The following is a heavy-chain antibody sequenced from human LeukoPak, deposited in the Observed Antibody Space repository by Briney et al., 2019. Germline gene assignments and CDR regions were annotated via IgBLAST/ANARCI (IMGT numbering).Heavy chain of an antibody. Sequence: SETLSLTCTVSGGSISSYYWSWIRQPPGKGLEWIGYIYYSGSTNYNPSLKSRVTISVDTSKDQFSLKLSSVTAADTAVYYCARSIAAAGFDYWGQGTLVTVSS. CDR1: GGSISSYY. CDR2: IYYSGST. D-gene: IGHD6-13*01. V-gene: IGHV4-59*08. J-gene: IGHJ4*02. CDR3: ARSIAAAGFDY.